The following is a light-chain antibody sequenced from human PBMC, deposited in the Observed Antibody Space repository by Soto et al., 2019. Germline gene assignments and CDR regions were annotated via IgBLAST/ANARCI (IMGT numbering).Light chain of an antibody. CDR1: QSISSY. V-gene: IGKV1-39*01. CDR2: AAS. CDR3: QQSYITPT. J-gene: IGKJ4*01. Sequence: DIQMTQSPSSLSASVGDRVTITCRASQSISSYLNWYQQKPGKAPKVLIYAASTLQSGVPSRFSGSGSGTHFTLTISSLQPDDFATYYCQQSYITPTFGGGTKVEIK.